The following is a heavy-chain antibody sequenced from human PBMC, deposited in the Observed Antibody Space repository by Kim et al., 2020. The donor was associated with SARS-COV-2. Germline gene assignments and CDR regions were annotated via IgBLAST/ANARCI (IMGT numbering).Heavy chain of an antibody. CDR2: IKRDGTET. V-gene: IGHV3-7*01. CDR1: GFTFSGFW. CDR3: ARDVDSQFQPYFDS. Sequence: GGSLRLSCAASGFTFSGFWMSWVRQGPGKGLEWVASIKRDGTETYYVDSVKGRFIISRDNVNHSVFLQMNSLRADDTAVYFCARDVDSQFQPYFDSWGPGTLVTVSP. J-gene: IGHJ4*02. D-gene: IGHD2-2*01.